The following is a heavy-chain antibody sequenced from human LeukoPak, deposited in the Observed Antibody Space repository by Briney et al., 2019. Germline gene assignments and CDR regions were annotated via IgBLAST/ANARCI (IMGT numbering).Heavy chain of an antibody. CDR1: GFTFSSYA. CDR2: ISGSGGST. Sequence: GGSLRLSCAASGFTFSSYAMSWVRQAPGKGLEWVSAISGSGGSTYYADSVKGRFTISRDNSKNTLYLQMNSLRAEDTAVYYCASSFGSSSGPYYFDYWGQGTLVTVSS. V-gene: IGHV3-23*01. J-gene: IGHJ4*02. D-gene: IGHD6-19*01. CDR3: ASSFGSSSGPYYFDY.